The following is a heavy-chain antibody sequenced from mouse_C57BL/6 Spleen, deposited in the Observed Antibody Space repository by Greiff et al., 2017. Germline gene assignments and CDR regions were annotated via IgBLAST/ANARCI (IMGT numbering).Heavy chain of an antibody. CDR1: GYAFSSYW. CDR3: ARWGLRRYFDY. D-gene: IGHD2-2*01. J-gene: IGHJ2*01. CDR2: IYPGDGDT. Sequence: QVQLKESGAELVKPGASVKISCKASGYAFSSYWMNWVKQRPGQGLEWIGQIYPGDGDTNYNGKFKGKATLTADKSSSTAYMQLSSLTSEDSAVYFCARWGLRRYFDYWGQGTTLTVSS. V-gene: IGHV1-80*01.